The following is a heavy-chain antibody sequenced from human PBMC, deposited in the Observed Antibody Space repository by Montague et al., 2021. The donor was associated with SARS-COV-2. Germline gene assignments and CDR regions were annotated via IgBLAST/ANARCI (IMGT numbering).Heavy chain of an antibody. CDR1: GYSISSGYY. V-gene: IGHV4-38-2*02. CDR3: ARERRSCSGGSCDAGWFDP. CDR2: IYHSGST. J-gene: IGHJ5*02. D-gene: IGHD2-15*01. Sequence: SETLSLTCTVSGYSISSGYYWGWIRQPPGKGLEWIGSIYHSGSTYYNPSLKSRVTISVDTSKNQFSLQLSSVTAADTAVYDCARERRSCSGGSCDAGWFDPWGQGTLVTVSS.